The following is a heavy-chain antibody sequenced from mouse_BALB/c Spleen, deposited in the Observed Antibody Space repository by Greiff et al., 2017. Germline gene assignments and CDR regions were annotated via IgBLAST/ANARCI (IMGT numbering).Heavy chain of an antibody. CDR2: IYPGNSDT. J-gene: IGHJ4*01. CDR3: TRVGRYADYYAMDY. V-gene: IGHV1-5*01. D-gene: IGHD2-14*01. Sequence: VQLQQSGTVLARPGASVKMSCKASGYSFTSYWMHWVKQRPGQGLEWIGAIYPGNSDTSYNQKFKGKAKLTAVTSASTAYMELSSLTNEDSAVYYCTRVGRYADYYAMDYWGQGTSVTVSS. CDR1: GYSFTSYW.